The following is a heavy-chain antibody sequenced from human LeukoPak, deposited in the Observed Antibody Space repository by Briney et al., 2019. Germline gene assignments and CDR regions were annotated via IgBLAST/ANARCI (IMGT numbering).Heavy chain of an antibody. V-gene: IGHV1-2*06. CDR1: GYTFTGYY. CDR3: ARERYCSSTSCYASFDY. Sequence: GASVKVSCKASGYTFTGYYMHWVRQAPGQGLEWMGRINPNSGGTNYAQKFQGRVTMTRDTSISTAYMELTRLSADGTAGYYCARERYCSSTSCYASFDYWGQGTLVTVSS. CDR2: INPNSGGT. D-gene: IGHD2-2*01. J-gene: IGHJ4*02.